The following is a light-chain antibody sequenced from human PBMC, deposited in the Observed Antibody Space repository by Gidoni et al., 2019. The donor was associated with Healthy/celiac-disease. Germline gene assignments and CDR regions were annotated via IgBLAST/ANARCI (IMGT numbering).Light chain of an antibody. CDR2: LGY. Sequence: DIVMAQSPLSLPVTPGEPASISCRSSQSRLHSNGYDYLDWYLQKPGQSPQLLIYLGYNRASGVPDRFSGSGSGTDFTLKISRVEAEDVGVYYCMQGLQTPMYTFGQGTKLEIK. V-gene: IGKV2-28*01. J-gene: IGKJ2*01. CDR1: QSRLHSNGYDY. CDR3: MQGLQTPMYT.